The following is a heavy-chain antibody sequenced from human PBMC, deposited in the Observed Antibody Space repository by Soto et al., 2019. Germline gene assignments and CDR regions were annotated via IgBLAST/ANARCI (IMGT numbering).Heavy chain of an antibody. CDR1: GGSISSGGYS. J-gene: IGHJ5*02. CDR3: ARAAQSVVTEWLDP. V-gene: IGHV4-30-2*01. D-gene: IGHD2-15*01. CDR2: IYHRGST. Sequence: SETLSLTCAVSGGSISSGGYSWSWIRQPQGKGLEWIGYIYHRGSTYYNPSLRSRGTIAVDRTKNQFSLKLSSVTAADTAVYYCARAAQSVVTEWLDPWGQGTLVTVSS.